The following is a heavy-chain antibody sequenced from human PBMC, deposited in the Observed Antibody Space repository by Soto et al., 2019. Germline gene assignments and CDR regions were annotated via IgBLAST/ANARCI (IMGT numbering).Heavy chain of an antibody. Sequence: VQLLESGGGLVQPGGSLRLSCAASGFTFSSYAMSWVRQAPGKGLEWLGGIMPIFRAPDYAQKFQGRVTITADEFTRTAYMEMNSLRSEDTAVYYCASWLKGPDIGNYYYGMDVWGQGTTVTVS. CDR3: ASWLKGPDIGNYYYGMDV. CDR2: IMPIFRAP. J-gene: IGHJ6*02. CDR1: GFTFSSYA. D-gene: IGHD2-15*01. V-gene: IGHV1-69*01.